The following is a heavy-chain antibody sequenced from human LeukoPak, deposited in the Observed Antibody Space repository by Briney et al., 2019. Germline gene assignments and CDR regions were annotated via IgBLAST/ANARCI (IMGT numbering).Heavy chain of an antibody. D-gene: IGHD6-13*01. J-gene: IGHJ4*02. V-gene: IGHV4-59*01. CDR3: ARTSHPHGSSWLFDY. CDR1: GGSISTYY. Sequence: SETLSLTCSVSGGSISTYYWSWVRQPPGKGLEWIGYIYYSGSTNYNPSLKSRVTISVDTSKNQFSLKLSSVTAADTAVYYCARTSHPHGSSWLFDYWGQGTLVTVSS. CDR2: IYYSGST.